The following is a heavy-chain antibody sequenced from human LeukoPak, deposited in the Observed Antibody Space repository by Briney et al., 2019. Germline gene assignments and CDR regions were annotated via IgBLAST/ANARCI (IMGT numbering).Heavy chain of an antibody. CDR3: ARVNDYGDYEDY. Sequence: PSETLSLTCSVSGGSISSYYWNWIRQPAGKGLEWIGRIYTSGSTNYNPSLKSRVTMSVDTSKNQFSLKLSSVTVADTAVYYCARVNDYGDYEDYWGQGTLVTVSS. CDR2: IYTSGST. D-gene: IGHD4-17*01. J-gene: IGHJ4*02. CDR1: GGSISSYY. V-gene: IGHV4-4*07.